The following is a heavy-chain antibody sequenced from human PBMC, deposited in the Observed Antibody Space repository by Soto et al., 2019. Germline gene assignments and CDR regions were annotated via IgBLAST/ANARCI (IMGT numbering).Heavy chain of an antibody. D-gene: IGHD6-13*01. CDR3: AKEHHYSSSWSEFDY. Sequence: EVQLLESGGGLVQPGGSLRLSCAASGFTFSSYAMSWVRQAPGKWLEWVSAISGSGVSTYYADSVKGRFTISRDNSKNTLYLQMNSLRAEDTAVYYCAKEHHYSSSWSEFDYWGPGTLVTVSS. CDR2: ISGSGVST. J-gene: IGHJ4*02. CDR1: GFTFSSYA. V-gene: IGHV3-23*01.